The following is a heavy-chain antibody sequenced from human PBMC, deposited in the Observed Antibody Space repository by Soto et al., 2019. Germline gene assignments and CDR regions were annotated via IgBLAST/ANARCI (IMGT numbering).Heavy chain of an antibody. Sequence: GGSLRLSCAASGFTFSSYAMHWVRQAPGKGLEWVAVISYDGSNKYYADSVKGRFTISRDNSKNTLYLQMNSLRAEDTAVYYCARDDDMVRGVFNYGMDVWGQGTTVTVSS. CDR2: ISYDGSNK. CDR1: GFTFSSYA. V-gene: IGHV3-30-3*01. CDR3: ARDDDMVRGVFNYGMDV. J-gene: IGHJ6*02. D-gene: IGHD3-10*01.